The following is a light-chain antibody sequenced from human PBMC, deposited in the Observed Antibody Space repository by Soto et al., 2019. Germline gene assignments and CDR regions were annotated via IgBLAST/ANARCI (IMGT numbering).Light chain of an antibody. CDR2: AAS. Sequence: DIQMTQSPSSLSASVGDRVTITCRASQSISSYLNWYQQKPGKAPKLLIYAASSLQSAVPSRFSGSGSGTDFTLTISSLQPEDFATYYCQQSYSTPYTFAQGTKVDI. CDR1: QSISSY. CDR3: QQSYSTPYT. J-gene: IGKJ2*01. V-gene: IGKV1-39*01.